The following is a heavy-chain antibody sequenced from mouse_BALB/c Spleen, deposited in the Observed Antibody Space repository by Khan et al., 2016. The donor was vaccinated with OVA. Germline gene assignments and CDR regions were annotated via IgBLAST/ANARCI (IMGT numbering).Heavy chain of an antibody. CDR3: ARGASYWYFDV. V-gene: IGHV9-1*02. CDR1: GYTFTNYG. CDR2: INTYTGEP. Sequence: QIQLVQSGPELKKPGETVKISCKASGYTFTNYGMNWVKQAPGKGLKWMGWINTYTGEPTYTGDFKGRFAFSLETSASTAYLQINNLKNEDRATDFCARGASYWYFDVWGAGTTVTVSS. J-gene: IGHJ1*01.